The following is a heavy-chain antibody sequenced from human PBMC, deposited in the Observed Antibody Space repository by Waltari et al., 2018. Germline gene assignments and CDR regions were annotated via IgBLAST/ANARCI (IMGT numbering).Heavy chain of an antibody. J-gene: IGHJ3*01. CDR3: ATDWGSRTADKIAFDV. CDR1: GFTFSGAW. Sequence: EVQLVESGGGLVKPGGSLRLSCTASGFTFSGAWMSWVRQVPGKGLWWVGRMKNRFEGESEDSAVPVKGRFTISRDDSKNTVYLRMNSLKTEDTGVYYCATDWGSRTADKIAFDVWCQGTMVTVSS. CDR2: MKNRFEGESE. V-gene: IGHV3-15*01. D-gene: IGHD3-10*01.